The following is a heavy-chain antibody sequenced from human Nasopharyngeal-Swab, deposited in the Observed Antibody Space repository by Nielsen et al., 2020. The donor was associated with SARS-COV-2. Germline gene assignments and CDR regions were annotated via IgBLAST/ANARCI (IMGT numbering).Heavy chain of an antibody. CDR2: ITSSSSTR. CDR3: VREFEATGATYLDY. Sequence: GSLRLSCAASGFAFTDYSMDWVRQAPGKGLEWVSYITSSSSTRYYADSVKGRFTVSRDNAKNSLYLQMSSLRDDDTAVYYCVREFEATGATYLDYWGLGTLVTVSS. J-gene: IGHJ4*02. V-gene: IGHV3-48*02. D-gene: IGHD1-26*01. CDR1: GFAFTDYS.